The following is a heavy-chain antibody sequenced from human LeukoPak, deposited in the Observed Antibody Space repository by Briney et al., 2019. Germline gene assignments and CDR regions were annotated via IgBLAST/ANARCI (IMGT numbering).Heavy chain of an antibody. D-gene: IGHD3-9*01. CDR1: GGSFSGYY. CDR3: ASTHYDILTGYPTPPDY. CDR2: INHSGST. J-gene: IGHJ4*02. V-gene: IGHV4-34*01. Sequence: SETLSLTCAVYGGSFSGYYWSWTRQPPGKGLEWIGEINHSGSTNYNPSLKSRVTISVDTSKNQFSLKLSSVTAADTAVYYCASTHYDILTGYPTPPDYWGQGTLVTVSS.